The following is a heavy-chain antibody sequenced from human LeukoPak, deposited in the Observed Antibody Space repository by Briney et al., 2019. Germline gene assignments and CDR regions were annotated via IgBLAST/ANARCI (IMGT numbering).Heavy chain of an antibody. CDR1: GFIFSSYW. CDR3: ARERAYSANYYGGAADS. J-gene: IGHJ4*02. Sequence: PGGSLRLSCAASGFIFSSYWMHWVRQVPGTGLVWVSRIKSDGSSTSYADSVKGRFTISRDNAKNTLYLQMNSLRAEDTAVYYCARERAYSANYYGGAADSWGQGTQVIVSS. D-gene: IGHD1-26*01. V-gene: IGHV3-74*01. CDR2: IKSDGSST.